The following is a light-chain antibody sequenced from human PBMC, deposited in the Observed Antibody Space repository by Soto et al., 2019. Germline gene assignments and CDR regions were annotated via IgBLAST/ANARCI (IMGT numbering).Light chain of an antibody. Sequence: EIVLTQSPGTLSLSPGERATLSCRASQSVSSKYLAWYQQKPGQAPRLLIYGASSRAAGTPDRFSGSGSGTDFTLTISRLEPEDFAVYYCQQYDTSPPLTFGGGTKVDIK. V-gene: IGKV3-20*01. CDR3: QQYDTSPPLT. CDR1: QSVSSKY. CDR2: GAS. J-gene: IGKJ4*01.